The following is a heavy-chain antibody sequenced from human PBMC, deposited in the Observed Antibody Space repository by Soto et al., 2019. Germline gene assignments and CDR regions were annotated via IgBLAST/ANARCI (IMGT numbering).Heavy chain of an antibody. J-gene: IGHJ5*02. CDR1: GGSISSGGYY. CDR3: ARLGSYYDSSGYKWAWFDP. D-gene: IGHD3-22*01. Sequence: QVQLQESGPGLVKPSQTLSLTCTISGGSISSGGYYWSWIRQHPGKCLELIGSIYYSGSTYYNPSLKSRVTISVDTSKNQFSLKLSSVTAADTAVYYCARLGSYYDSSGYKWAWFDPWGQGTLVTVSS. V-gene: IGHV4-31*03. CDR2: IYYSGST.